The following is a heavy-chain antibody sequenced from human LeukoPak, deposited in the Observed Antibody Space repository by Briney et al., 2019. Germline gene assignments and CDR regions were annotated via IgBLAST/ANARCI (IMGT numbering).Heavy chain of an antibody. CDR2: ITPILYIS. D-gene: IGHD3-3*01. CDR1: GGTFSSCT. J-gene: IGHJ4*02. Sequence: ASVNVSFKCTGGTFSSCTISWVRQAPGQGLEWVGRITPILYISNYAQTFQDRVTITADKSATTVYMELTSLTAEDTAVYYCARALRGLDYSAYYWGQGTLVTVSS. CDR3: ARALRGLDYSAYY. V-gene: IGHV1-69*02.